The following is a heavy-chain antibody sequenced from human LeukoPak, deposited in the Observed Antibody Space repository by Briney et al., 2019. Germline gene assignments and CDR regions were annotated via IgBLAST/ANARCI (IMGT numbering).Heavy chain of an antibody. CDR3: TRVAPAGDY. Sequence: GGSLRLSCPASGFTFGDYAMSWVRQAPGKGLEWVGFIRSKAYGGTTEYAASVKGRFTISKDDSKSIAYLQMNSLKTEDTAVYYCTRVAPAGDYWGQGTLVTVSS. D-gene: IGHD6-13*01. J-gene: IGHJ4*02. CDR1: GFTFGDYA. CDR2: IRSKAYGGTT. V-gene: IGHV3-49*04.